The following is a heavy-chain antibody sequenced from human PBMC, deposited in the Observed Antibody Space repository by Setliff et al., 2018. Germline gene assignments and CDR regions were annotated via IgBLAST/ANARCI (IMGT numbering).Heavy chain of an antibody. CDR3: ARRRRFDSGGPRSPWYFDL. D-gene: IGHD3-22*01. Sequence: GESLKISCEGSGYSFTSHWIGWVRQMPGKGLEWMGIIYPGDSDTRYSPSVQGPFTISADKSISTAYLQWSSLKASDTAFYYCARRRRFDSGGPRSPWYFDLWGRGTLVTVSS. J-gene: IGHJ2*01. CDR1: GYSFTSHW. V-gene: IGHV5-51*01. CDR2: IYPGDSDT.